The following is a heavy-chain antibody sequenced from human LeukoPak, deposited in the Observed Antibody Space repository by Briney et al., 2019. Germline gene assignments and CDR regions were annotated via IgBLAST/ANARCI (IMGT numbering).Heavy chain of an antibody. V-gene: IGHV3-21*01. CDR2: ISSSSSYI. J-gene: IGHJ4*02. D-gene: IGHD3-16*02. CDR3: ARDFILDD. CDR1: GVTFSSYS. Sequence: GGSLRLSCAVSGVTFSSYSMNWVRQAAGNGLEWGSSISSSSSYIYYADSVKGRFTNSRDKAKNSLYLQMNSLRAEDTAVYYCARDFILDDWGQGTLVTVSS.